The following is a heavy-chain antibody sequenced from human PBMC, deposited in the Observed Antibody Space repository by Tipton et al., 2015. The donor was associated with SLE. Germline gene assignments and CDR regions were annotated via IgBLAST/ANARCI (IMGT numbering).Heavy chain of an antibody. Sequence: TLSLTCTVSGVSISSSTYYWGWSRQPPGKGLEGIGTIYYSGSTNYNPSLKSRVTISVDTSNNQFSLKVTSVTAADTAVYYCARTLGAIAHTVYDAFDIWGQGKMVTVSS. CDR3: ARTLGAIAHTVYDAFDI. J-gene: IGHJ3*02. D-gene: IGHD1-26*01. CDR2: IYYSGST. V-gene: IGHV4-39*07. CDR1: GVSISSSTYY.